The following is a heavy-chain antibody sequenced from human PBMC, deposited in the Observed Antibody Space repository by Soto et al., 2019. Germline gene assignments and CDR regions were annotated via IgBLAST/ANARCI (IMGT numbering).Heavy chain of an antibody. CDR1: EFTFSSYG. Sequence: GSLILSCAASEFTFSSYGMHWVRRAPGKGLEWVAVISYDGSNKYYADSVKGRFTISRDNSKNTVYLQMNSLKAEDTAVYYCARDLRRYSGSYTPDYWGQGTLVTVSS. V-gene: IGHV3-30*19. D-gene: IGHD1-26*01. CDR2: ISYDGSNK. J-gene: IGHJ4*02. CDR3: ARDLRRYSGSYTPDY.